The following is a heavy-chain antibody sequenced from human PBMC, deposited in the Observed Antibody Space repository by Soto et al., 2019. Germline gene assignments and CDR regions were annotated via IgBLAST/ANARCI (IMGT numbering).Heavy chain of an antibody. Sequence: ASVKVSCKASGHTFTNYFIHWVRQAPGQGLEWMGIINPSGSITKYAQKFQGRVTITADESTSTAYMELSSLRSEDTAVYYCAREYCSGGSCYSQRGMDVWGQGTTVTVSS. J-gene: IGHJ6*02. CDR3: AREYCSGGSCYSQRGMDV. D-gene: IGHD2-15*01. V-gene: IGHV1-46*01. CDR1: GHTFTNYF. CDR2: INPSGSIT.